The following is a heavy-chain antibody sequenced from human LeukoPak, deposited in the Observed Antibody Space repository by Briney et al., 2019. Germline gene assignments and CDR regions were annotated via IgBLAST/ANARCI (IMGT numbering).Heavy chain of an antibody. Sequence: ASVKVSCKASGYTLTYHYIHWVRQAPGQGLEWMGRINPNSGVANYAQKFQGRVTMTRDTSISTAYMELSGLTSDDTAVYYCARGAAVGQTRDYWGQGTLVTVSS. J-gene: IGHJ4*02. V-gene: IGHV1-2*06. CDR3: ARGAAVGQTRDY. CDR1: GYTLTYHY. D-gene: IGHD6-13*01. CDR2: INPNSGVA.